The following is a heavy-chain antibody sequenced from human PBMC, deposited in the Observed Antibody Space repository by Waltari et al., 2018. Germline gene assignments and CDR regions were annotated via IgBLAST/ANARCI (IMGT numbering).Heavy chain of an antibody. Sequence: QLQLQESGSGLVKPSQTLSLTFAVSGASVSSGGHSWSWIRLPPGRGLEWIGYINDSGSTYYNPTLKSRVTISIDSSRNQFSLKLTSVTAADTAVYYCARDPGGFDRRFDSWGQGILVTVSS. CDR1: GASVSSGGHS. CDR3: ARDPGGFDRRFDS. D-gene: IGHD3-16*01. CDR2: INDSGST. V-gene: IGHV4-30-2*01. J-gene: IGHJ5*01.